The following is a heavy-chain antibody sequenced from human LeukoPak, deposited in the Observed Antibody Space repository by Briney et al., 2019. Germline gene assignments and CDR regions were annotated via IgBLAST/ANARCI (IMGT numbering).Heavy chain of an antibody. Sequence: GGSLRLSCAGSGFTLSSYTMNWVRQAPGKGLEWVSSISGRGDYIYYADSVKGRFTISRDNAKNSLYLQMNSLRADDTAVYYCARRSGSYDYWGQGTLVTVTS. V-gene: IGHV3-21*01. J-gene: IGHJ4*02. CDR2: ISGRGDYI. D-gene: IGHD1-26*01. CDR1: GFTLSSYT. CDR3: ARRSGSYDY.